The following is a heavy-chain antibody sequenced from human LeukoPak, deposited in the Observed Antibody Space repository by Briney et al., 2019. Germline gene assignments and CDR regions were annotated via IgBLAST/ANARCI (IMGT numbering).Heavy chain of an antibody. J-gene: IGHJ4*02. CDR2: ISYDGSNK. V-gene: IGHV3-30-3*01. Sequence: GGSLRLSCAASGFTFSSYAMHWVRQAPGKGLEWVAVISYDGSNKYYADSVKGRFTISRDNSKNTLYLQMNSLRAEDTAVYYCARDGPDDYDFWSGYSFFDYWGQGTLVTVSS. CDR1: GFTFSSYA. D-gene: IGHD3-3*01. CDR3: ARDGPDDYDFWSGYSFFDY.